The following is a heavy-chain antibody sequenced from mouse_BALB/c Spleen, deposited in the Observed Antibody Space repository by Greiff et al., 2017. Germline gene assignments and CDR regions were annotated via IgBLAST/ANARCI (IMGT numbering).Heavy chain of an antibody. CDR3: TRGEVRAMDY. CDR2: INPYNGGT. Sequence: EVQLQQSGPELVKPGASMKISCKASGYSFTGYTMNWVKQSHGQNLEWIGLINPYNGGTIYNQKFKDKAILTVDKSSSPAYMQLSSPTSEDAAVYYCTRGEVRAMDYWGQGTSVTVSS. D-gene: IGHD2-14*01. J-gene: IGHJ4*01. V-gene: IGHV1-18*01. CDR1: GYSFTGYT.